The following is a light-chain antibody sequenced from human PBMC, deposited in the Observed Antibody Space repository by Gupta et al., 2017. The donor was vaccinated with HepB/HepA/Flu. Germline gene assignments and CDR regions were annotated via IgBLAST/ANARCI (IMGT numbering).Light chain of an antibody. CDR3: SSHAGSNNLV. CDR1: SSDVGGYNS. CDR2: EVN. V-gene: IGLV2-8*01. Sequence: SALTQPHSASGSPGQSVTISCTGTSSDVGGYNSVSWYQQYPGEAPKLMNDEVNKRPSGVPSRFSGTKSGNTSSPTVAVRQADDEGDYYCSSHAGSNNLVFGGGTKLTVL. J-gene: IGLJ2*01.